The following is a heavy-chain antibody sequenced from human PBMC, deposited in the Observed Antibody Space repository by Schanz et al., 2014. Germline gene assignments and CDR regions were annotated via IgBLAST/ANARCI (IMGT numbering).Heavy chain of an antibody. CDR2: IRYDGRNK. J-gene: IGHJ4*02. CDR1: GLNFDYYG. Sequence: QVQLLESGGGVVQPGRSLRLSCATSGLNFDYYGMNWVRQAPGKGLEWVAVIRYDGRNKNFVESVKGRFTISRDNSNNTVYLQMNTLRAEDTAVYYCAREDCSATSCYFRYWGQGTLVTVSS. CDR3: AREDCSATSCYFRY. D-gene: IGHD2-21*01. V-gene: IGHV3-33*01.